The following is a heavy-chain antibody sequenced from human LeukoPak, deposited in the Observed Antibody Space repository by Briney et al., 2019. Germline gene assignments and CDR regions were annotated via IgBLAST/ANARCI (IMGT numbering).Heavy chain of an antibody. V-gene: IGHV3-30-3*01. CDR1: GFTLRNYV. J-gene: IGHJ6*02. CDR3: ARDAVDTANAV. Sequence: GGSLGLSCAASGFTLRNYVIHWVRQAPGKGLEWVAVTSSDLNVKLYAVSVKGRFTISRDNAKNTLYLQMNSVRAEDTAVYYCARDAVDTANAVWGQGTTVTVSS. CDR2: TSSDLNVK. D-gene: IGHD5-18*01.